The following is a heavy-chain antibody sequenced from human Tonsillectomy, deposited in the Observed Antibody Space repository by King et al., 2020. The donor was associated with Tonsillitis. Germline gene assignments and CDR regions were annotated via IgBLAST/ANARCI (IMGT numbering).Heavy chain of an antibody. CDR3: LIREGVGSDTDY. D-gene: IGHD5-12*01. CDR2: IGTKDKLYAT. V-gene: IGHV3-73*02. Sequence: VQLVESGGGLVQPGGSLKLSCAASGFSLSASAMHWVRQSSGKRPEWLGRIGTKDKLYATLYNASVQGRFIISRDDSKNTAYLQMNSLKTEDTAVYYCLIREGVGSDTDYWGRGTLVTVSS. J-gene: IGHJ4*02. CDR1: GFSLSASA.